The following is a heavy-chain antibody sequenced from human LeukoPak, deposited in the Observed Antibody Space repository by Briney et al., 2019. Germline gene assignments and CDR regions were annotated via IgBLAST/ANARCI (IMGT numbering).Heavy chain of an antibody. CDR2: ISGSGGST. D-gene: IGHD2-15*01. J-gene: IGHJ4*02. CDR3: AKGTKLAVAANNYFDY. V-gene: IGHV3-23*01. Sequence: GGSLRLSCAASGFTFSSYAMSWVRQAPGKGLEWVSTISGSGGSTYYADSVKGRFTISRDNSKNTLYLQMNSLRAEDTAVYYCAKGTKLAVAANNYFDYWGQGTLLTVSS. CDR1: GFTFSSYA.